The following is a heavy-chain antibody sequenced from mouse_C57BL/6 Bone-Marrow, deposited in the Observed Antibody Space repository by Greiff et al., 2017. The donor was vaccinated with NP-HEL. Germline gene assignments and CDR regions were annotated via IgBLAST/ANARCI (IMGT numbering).Heavy chain of an antibody. V-gene: IGHV14-4*01. J-gene: IGHJ3*01. CDR2: IDPENGDT. D-gene: IGHD1-1*01. Sequence: VQLQQSGAELVRPGASVKLSCTASGFNIKDDYMHWVQQRPEQGLEWIGWIDPENGDTAYASKFQGKATITADTSSNTAYLQLSSLTFEDTAVYYCTTFMATVAYWRQGTLVTVSA. CDR3: TTFMATVAY. CDR1: GFNIKDDY.